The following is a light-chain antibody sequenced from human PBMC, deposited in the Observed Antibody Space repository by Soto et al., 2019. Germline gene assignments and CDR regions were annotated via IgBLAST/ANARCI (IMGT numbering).Light chain of an antibody. Sequence: QSALTQPASVSGSRGQSITISCTGTSSDVGNYNLVSWYQQYPGKAPKLMIYEDIKRPSGISHRFSGSKSGSTASLTISGLQAEDEADYYCCSYAGLSTVIFGGGTKLTVL. CDR3: CSYAGLSTVI. V-gene: IGLV2-23*01. CDR1: SSDVGNYNL. J-gene: IGLJ2*01. CDR2: EDI.